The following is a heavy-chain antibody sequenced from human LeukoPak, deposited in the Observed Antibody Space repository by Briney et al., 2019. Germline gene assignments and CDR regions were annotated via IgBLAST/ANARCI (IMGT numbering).Heavy chain of an antibody. CDR1: GGSISSSSYY. V-gene: IGHV4-39*01. D-gene: IGHD1-26*01. Sequence: SETLSLTCTVSGGSISSSSYYWGWIRQPPGKGLEWIGSIYYSGSTYYNPSLKSRVTISVDTSKNQFSLKLSSVTAADTAVYYCARQDSGSYRSSPGRTQRWGQGTLVTVSS. J-gene: IGHJ4*02. CDR2: IYYSGST. CDR3: ARQDSGSYRSSPGRTQR.